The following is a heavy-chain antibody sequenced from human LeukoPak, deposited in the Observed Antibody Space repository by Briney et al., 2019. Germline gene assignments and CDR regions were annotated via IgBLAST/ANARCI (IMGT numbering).Heavy chain of an antibody. Sequence: GGSLRLSCAASGFTFSDYYMVWLRQAPGKGLEWVSYISSSDHSAYYADSMKGRFTISRDNAKNSLYLQMNSLRVEDTAVYYCARARGSYAFDIWGQGTMVTVSS. CDR3: ARARGSYAFDI. J-gene: IGHJ3*02. CDR2: ISSSDHSA. CDR1: GFTFSDYY. D-gene: IGHD3-10*01. V-gene: IGHV3-11*01.